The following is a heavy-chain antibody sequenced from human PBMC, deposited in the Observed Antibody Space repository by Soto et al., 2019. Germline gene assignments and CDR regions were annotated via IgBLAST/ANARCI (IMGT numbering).Heavy chain of an antibody. Sequence: SETLSLTCTVSGASISSFYWGWIRQPAGKGLEWIGRIYVSGSTNYNPSLKSRVTMSVDTSKNQLSLKLSSMTAADTAVYYRAKYFNGLDYWGQGTLVTVSS. CDR2: IYVSGST. V-gene: IGHV4-4*07. CDR3: AKYFNGLDY. J-gene: IGHJ4*02. D-gene: IGHD2-8*01. CDR1: GASISSFY.